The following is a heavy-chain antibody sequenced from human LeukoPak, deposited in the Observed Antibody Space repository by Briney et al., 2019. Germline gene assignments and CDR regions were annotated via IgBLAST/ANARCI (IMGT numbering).Heavy chain of an antibody. V-gene: IGHV3-21*04. Sequence: GGSLRLSCAASGFTFSSYSMNWVRQAPGKGLEWVSSISSSSSYIYYADSVKGRFTISRDNAKNSLYLQMNSLRAEDTAVYYCARGVAAAGFYYYYYYMDVWGKGTTVTVSS. CDR2: ISSSSSYI. D-gene: IGHD6-13*01. CDR3: ARGVAAAGFYYYYYYMDV. J-gene: IGHJ6*03. CDR1: GFTFSSYS.